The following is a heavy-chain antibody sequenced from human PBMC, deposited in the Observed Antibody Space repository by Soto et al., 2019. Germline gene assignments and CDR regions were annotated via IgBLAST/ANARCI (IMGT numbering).Heavy chain of an antibody. Sequence: GGSLRLSCAASGFTVSTKYMSWVRQAPGKGLEWVSVIYSGGSTYYADSVKGRFTISRDNSKNTLYLQMNSLRAEDTAVYYCAKVTDYDFWSGYPTPRWFDSWGQGTLVTVSS. V-gene: IGHV3-53*01. CDR2: IYSGGST. D-gene: IGHD3-3*01. CDR1: GFTVSTKY. CDR3: AKVTDYDFWSGYPTPRWFDS. J-gene: IGHJ5*01.